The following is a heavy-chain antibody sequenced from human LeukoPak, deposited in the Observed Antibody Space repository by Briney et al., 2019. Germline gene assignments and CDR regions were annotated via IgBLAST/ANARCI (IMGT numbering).Heavy chain of an antibody. V-gene: IGHV3-7*01. CDR3: ARDLTIYCSSTSCYSAFDI. D-gene: IGHD2-2*02. J-gene: IGHJ3*02. Sequence: PGGSLRLSCAASGFTFSSYWMSWVRQAPGKGLEWVANIKQDGSEKYYVDSAKGRFTISRDNAKNSLYLQMNSLRAEDTAVYYCARDLTIYCSSTSCYSAFDIWGQGTMVTVSS. CDR1: GFTFSSYW. CDR2: IKQDGSEK.